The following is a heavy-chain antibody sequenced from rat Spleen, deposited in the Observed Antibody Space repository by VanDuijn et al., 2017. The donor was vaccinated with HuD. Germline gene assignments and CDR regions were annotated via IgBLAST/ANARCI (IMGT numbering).Heavy chain of an antibody. CDR1: GFTFSDYY. J-gene: IGHJ2*01. CDR2: INYDGSST. V-gene: IGHV5-29*01. CDR3: TRAPYGYFDY. D-gene: IGHD1-3*01. Sequence: EVQLVESGGGLVQPGRSLKLSCAASGFTFSDYYMAWVRQAPTKGLEWVATINYDGSSTHYRDSVQGRFTISRDNSESTLYLQMNSLRPEDTATYYCTRAPYGYFDYWGQGVEVTVSS.